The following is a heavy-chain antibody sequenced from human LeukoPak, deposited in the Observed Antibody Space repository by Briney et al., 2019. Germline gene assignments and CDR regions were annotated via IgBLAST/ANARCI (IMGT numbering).Heavy chain of an antibody. CDR3: ATKTPGNYPYDY. V-gene: IGHV3-23*01. CDR1: GLTFSTSP. D-gene: IGHD3-22*01. Sequence: GGSLRLSCAASGLTFSTSPMNWVRLAPGNRLEWVSTSGTSGDTSYAASVKGRFTISRDNSKSTLSLQMATLRVEDTAVCNCATKTPGNYPYDYWGQGTLVTVSP. CDR2: SGTSGDT. J-gene: IGHJ4*02.